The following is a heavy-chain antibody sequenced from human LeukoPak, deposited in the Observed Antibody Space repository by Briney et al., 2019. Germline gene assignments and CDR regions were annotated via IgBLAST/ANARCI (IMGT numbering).Heavy chain of an antibody. CDR3: ARARGRWLAGDFDAFDI. J-gene: IGHJ3*02. CDR1: GGTFSSYA. V-gene: IGHV1-69*05. Sequence: SSVKVSCKASGGTFSSYAISWVRQAPGQGLEWMGRIIPIFGTANYAQKFQGRVTITTDESTSTAYMELSGLRSEDTAVYYCARARGRWLAGDFDAFDIWGQGTMVTVSS. CDR2: IIPIFGTA. D-gene: IGHD6-19*01.